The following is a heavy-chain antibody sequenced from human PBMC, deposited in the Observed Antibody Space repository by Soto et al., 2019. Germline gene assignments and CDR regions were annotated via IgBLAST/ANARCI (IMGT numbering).Heavy chain of an antibody. J-gene: IGHJ6*02. V-gene: IGHV1-69*13. D-gene: IGHD3-10*01. Sequence: GFSVKVSSKASGGTISSYARSWGRQEPGQGLEWMGGIIPIFGKANYAQKFQGRVTITADESTSTAYMELSSLRSEDTAVYYCARVVVRDLYYYYGMDVWGQGTTVTVSS. CDR2: IIPIFGKA. CDR3: ARVVVRDLYYYYGMDV. CDR1: GGTISSYA.